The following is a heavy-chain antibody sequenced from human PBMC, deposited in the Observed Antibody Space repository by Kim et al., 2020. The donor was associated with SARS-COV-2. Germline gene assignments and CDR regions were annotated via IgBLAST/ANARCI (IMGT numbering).Heavy chain of an antibody. J-gene: IGHJ3*02. V-gene: IGHV5-10-1*01. Sequence: GESLKISCKGSGYSFTSYWISWVRQMPGKGLEWMGRIDPSDSYTNYSPSFQGHVTISADKSISTAYLQWSSLKASDTAMYYCATTVGNWYAFDIWGQGTMVTVSS. CDR1: GYSFTSYW. CDR2: IDPSDSYT. CDR3: ATTVGNWYAFDI. D-gene: IGHD1-1*01.